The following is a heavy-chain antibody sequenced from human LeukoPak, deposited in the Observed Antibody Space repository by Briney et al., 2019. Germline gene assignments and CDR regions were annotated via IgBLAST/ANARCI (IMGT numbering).Heavy chain of an antibody. CDR1: GFTVSSNY. CDR2: IYSGGST. V-gene: IGHV3-66*01. Sequence: GGSLRLSCAASGFTVSSNYMSWVRQAPGKGLEWVSVIYSGGSTYYADSVKGRFTISRDNSKNTLYLQMNSLRAEDTAVYYCARAKVFDWLSGALYYFDYWGQGTLATVSS. J-gene: IGHJ4*02. CDR3: ARAKVFDWLSGALYYFDY. D-gene: IGHD3-9*01.